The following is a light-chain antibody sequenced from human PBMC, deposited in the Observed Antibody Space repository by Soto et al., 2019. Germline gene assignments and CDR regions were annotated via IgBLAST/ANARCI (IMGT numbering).Light chain of an antibody. J-gene: IGLJ2*01. CDR1: SGDVGLYDY. CDR3: TSYTSSSTLVL. Sequence: QSALTQPASVSGSPGQSVTISCTGSSGDVGLYDYVSWYQQHPGKAPKLIIYDVSNRPSGVSNRFSGSKSGNTASLTISGLQAEDEADYYCTSYTSSSTLVLFGGGTQLTVL. CDR2: DVS. V-gene: IGLV2-14*03.